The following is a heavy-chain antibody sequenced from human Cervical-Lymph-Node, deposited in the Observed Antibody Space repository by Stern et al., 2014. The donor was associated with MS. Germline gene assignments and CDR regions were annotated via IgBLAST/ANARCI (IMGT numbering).Heavy chain of an antibody. V-gene: IGHV1-18*01. D-gene: IGHD4-11*01. CDR1: GYTFTTPNYG. Sequence: QLVQSGPEVRQPGASVRVSCKASGYTFTTPNYGIAWVREAPGRGLEWMGSISSYNGNTVYAQKLQDRVTMTTDTSTSTAYMELRSLRSDDTAFYYCARERLRDFNDYHFDSWGQGTLVTVSS. CDR3: ARERLRDFNDYHFDS. J-gene: IGHJ4*02. CDR2: ISSYNGNT.